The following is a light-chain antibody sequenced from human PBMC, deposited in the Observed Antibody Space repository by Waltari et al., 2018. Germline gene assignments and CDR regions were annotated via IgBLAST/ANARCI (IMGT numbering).Light chain of an antibody. V-gene: IGKV1-39*01. Sequence: DIQVTQSPSSLSASAGDRITIACRASQTIHRYLNWYQQKSGKPPKLLIYAASTLQSGVPLRFRGSGSGADFTLTISNPQPEDFATYYCQQTFTNPLTFGGGTKVEIK. CDR3: QQTFTNPLT. CDR2: AAS. J-gene: IGKJ4*01. CDR1: QTIHRY.